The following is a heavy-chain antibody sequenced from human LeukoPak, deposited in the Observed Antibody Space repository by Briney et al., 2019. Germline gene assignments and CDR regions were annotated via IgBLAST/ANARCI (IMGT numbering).Heavy chain of an antibody. J-gene: IGHJ4*02. Sequence: GASVKVSCKASGYTFTSYDINWVRQATGQGLEWMGWMNPNSGNTGYAQKFQGRVTMTRNTSISTAYMELSSLRSEDTAVYYCARGPYSNYYDSSGYYVPVDYWGQGTLVTVSS. V-gene: IGHV1-8*01. CDR3: ARGPYSNYYDSSGYYVPVDY. CDR2: MNPNSGNT. CDR1: GYTFTSYD. D-gene: IGHD3-22*01.